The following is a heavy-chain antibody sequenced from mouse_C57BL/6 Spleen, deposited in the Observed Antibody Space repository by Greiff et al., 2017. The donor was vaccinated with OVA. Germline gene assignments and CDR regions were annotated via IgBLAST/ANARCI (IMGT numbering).Heavy chain of an antibody. CDR3: ARVEPGGAMDY. J-gene: IGHJ4*01. V-gene: IGHV1-26*01. CDR2: INPNNGGT. CDR1: GYTFTDYY. Sequence: VQLQQSGPELVKPGASVKISCKASGYTFTDYYMNWVKQSPGKSLEWIGDINPNNGGTSYNQKFKGKATLTVDKSSSTAYMELRSLTSEDSAVYDCARVEPGGAMDYWGQGTSVTVSS.